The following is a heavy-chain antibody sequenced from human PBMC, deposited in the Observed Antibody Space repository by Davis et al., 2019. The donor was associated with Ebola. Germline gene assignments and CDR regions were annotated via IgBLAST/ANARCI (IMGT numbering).Heavy chain of an antibody. CDR1: EYSVSTNF. D-gene: IGHD3-3*01. Sequence: GKSLKISCVASEYSVSTNFLSWVRQAPGKGLEWVSVISNDGITNYIDSVKGRFTISRDSSKETFYLQMNSLNREDTAVYYCTTGDYWSGFPPLDYWGQGTLVTVSA. V-gene: IGHV3-53*01. CDR3: TTGDYWSGFPPLDY. CDR2: ISNDGIT. J-gene: IGHJ4*02.